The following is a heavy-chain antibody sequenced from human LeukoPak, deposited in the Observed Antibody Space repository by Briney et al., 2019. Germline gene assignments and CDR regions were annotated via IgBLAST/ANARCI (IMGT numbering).Heavy chain of an antibody. CDR3: ANYYYDSSGYFQYFDY. D-gene: IGHD3-22*01. Sequence: SVKVSCKTSGGTFSSYAISWVRQAPGQGLEWMGGIIPIFGTANYAQKFQGRVTITADESTSTAYMELSSLRSEDAAVYYCANYYYDSSGYFQYFDYWGQGTLVTVSS. CDR1: GGTFSSYA. V-gene: IGHV1-69*01. CDR2: IIPIFGTA. J-gene: IGHJ4*02.